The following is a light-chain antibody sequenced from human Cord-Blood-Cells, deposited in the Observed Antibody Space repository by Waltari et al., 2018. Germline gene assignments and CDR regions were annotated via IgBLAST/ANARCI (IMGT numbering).Light chain of an antibody. Sequence: QSALTQPASVSGSPGQSITISCTGTSSDVGSYNLVSWYQQHPGKAPKLMIYEGSKRPSGVSNRFSGSKSGNTASLTIAGLQAEDEADDYCCSYAGSWVFGGGTKLTVL. J-gene: IGLJ3*02. CDR2: EGS. CDR1: SSDVGSYNL. V-gene: IGLV2-23*01. CDR3: CSYAGSWV.